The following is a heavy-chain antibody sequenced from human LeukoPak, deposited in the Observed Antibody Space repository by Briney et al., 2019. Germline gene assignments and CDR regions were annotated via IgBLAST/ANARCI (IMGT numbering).Heavy chain of an antibody. Sequence: GGSLRLSCVASGFTFRSYGIHWVRQAPGKGLEWLAFIWYDEITKDYADSVKGRFTISRDNSKNTLYVQMNSLRADDTAVYYCAKDSSDYYFDYWGQGTLVTVSS. CDR2: IWYDEITK. J-gene: IGHJ4*02. CDR3: AKDSSDYYFDY. CDR1: GFTFRSYG. D-gene: IGHD3-22*01. V-gene: IGHV3-30*02.